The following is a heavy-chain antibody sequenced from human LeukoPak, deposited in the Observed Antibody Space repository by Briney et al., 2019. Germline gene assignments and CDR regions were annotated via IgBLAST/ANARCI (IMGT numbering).Heavy chain of an antibody. CDR2: ISGSGGST. J-gene: IGHJ4*02. CDR1: GFTFSSYA. V-gene: IGHV3-23*01. D-gene: IGHD6-19*01. Sequence: PGGSLRLSCAASGFTFSSYAMSWVRQAPGKGLEWVSAISGSGGSTYYADSMKGRFTISRDNSKNTLYLQMNSLRAEDTAVYYCAKHLSSGWYGEIDYWGQGTLVTVSS. CDR3: AKHLSSGWYGEIDY.